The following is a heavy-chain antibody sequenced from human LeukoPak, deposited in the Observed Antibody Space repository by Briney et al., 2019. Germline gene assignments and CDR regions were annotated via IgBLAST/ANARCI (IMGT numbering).Heavy chain of an antibody. J-gene: IGHJ4*02. CDR2: IYYSGST. D-gene: IGHD4-17*01. V-gene: IGHV4-31*08. CDR1: GGSISSGGYY. CDR3: VGWDGDLAWAYFDY. Sequence: SQTLSLTCTVSGGSISSGGYYWSWIRQHPGKGLEWIGYIYYSGSTYYNPSLKSRVTISVDTSKNQFSLKLSSVTAADTAVYYCVGWDGDLAWAYFDYWGQGTLVTVSS.